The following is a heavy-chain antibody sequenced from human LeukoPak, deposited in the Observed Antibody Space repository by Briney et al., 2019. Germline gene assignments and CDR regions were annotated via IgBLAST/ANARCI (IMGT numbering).Heavy chain of an antibody. Sequence: SQTLSLTCTVSGGSISSGGYYWSWIRQPPGTGLEWIGYTYYSGSTYYNPSLKSRVTISVDTSKNQFSLKLSSVTAADTAVYYCDRVVRYDSSGYYYDYWGQGTLVTVSS. D-gene: IGHD3-22*01. J-gene: IGHJ4*02. CDR2: TYYSGST. CDR1: GGSISSGGYY. CDR3: DRVVRYDSSGYYYDY. V-gene: IGHV4-30-4*08.